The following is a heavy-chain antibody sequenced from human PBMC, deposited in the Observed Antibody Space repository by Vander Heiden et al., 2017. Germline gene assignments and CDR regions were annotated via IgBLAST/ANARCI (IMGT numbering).Heavy chain of an antibody. V-gene: IGHV3-30*04. J-gene: IGHJ6*02. D-gene: IGHD3-3*01. CDR3: ARDFGRPRMDV. CDR2: ISYDGSNK. CDR1: GFTFSSYA. Sequence: QVQLVESGGGVVQPGRSLRLSCAASGFTFSSYAMPWVRQAQGKGLEWVAVISYDGSNKYYADSVKGRFTISRDNSKNTLYLQMNSLRAEDTAVYYCARDFGRPRMDVWGQGTTVAVSS.